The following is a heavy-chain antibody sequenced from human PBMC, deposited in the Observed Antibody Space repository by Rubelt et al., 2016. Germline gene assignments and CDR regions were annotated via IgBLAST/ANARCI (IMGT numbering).Heavy chain of an antibody. CDR2: IIPILGIA. V-gene: IGHV1-69*04. CDR3: ARDRYNWNIYGMDV. Sequence: QVQLVQSGAEVKKPGSSVKVSCKASGGTFSSYAISWVRQAPGQGLEWMGRIIPILGIANYAQKFQGRVTITADKSTSTAYMELSSLRSEDTAVYYCARDRYNWNIYGMDVWGQGTTVTVSS. D-gene: IGHD1/OR15-1a*01. J-gene: IGHJ6*02. CDR1: GGTFSSYA.